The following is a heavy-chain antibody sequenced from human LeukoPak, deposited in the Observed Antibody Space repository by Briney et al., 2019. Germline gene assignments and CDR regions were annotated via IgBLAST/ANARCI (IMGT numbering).Heavy chain of an antibody. Sequence: GRSLRLSCVASGFTFSGYGMQWVRQAPGKGLEWVAVISYDGSNKYFADSVKGRFTISRDNSKNTLYLQMNSLRAEDTAVYYCAKDREIVAAAGTIDYWGQGTLVTVSS. V-gene: IGHV3-30*18. CDR1: GFTFSGYG. J-gene: IGHJ4*02. D-gene: IGHD6-13*01. CDR2: ISYDGSNK. CDR3: AKDREIVAAAGTIDY.